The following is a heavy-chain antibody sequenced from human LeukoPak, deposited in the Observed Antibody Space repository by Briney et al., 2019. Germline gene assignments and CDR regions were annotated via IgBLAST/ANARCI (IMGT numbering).Heavy chain of an antibody. Sequence: ASVKVSCKASGYTFTGYYMHWVRQAPGQGLEWMGRINPNSGGTNYAQKFQGRVTMTRNTSISTAYMELSSLRSEDTAVYYCARVGCSGGSCYYYFDYWGQGTLVTVSS. V-gene: IGHV1-2*06. CDR1: GYTFTGYY. J-gene: IGHJ4*02. CDR3: ARVGCSGGSCYYYFDY. D-gene: IGHD2-15*01. CDR2: INPNSGGT.